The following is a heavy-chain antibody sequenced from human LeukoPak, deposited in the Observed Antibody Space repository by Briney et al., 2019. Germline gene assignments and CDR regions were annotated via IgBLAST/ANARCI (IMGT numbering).Heavy chain of an antibody. CDR1: GFTFSSEW. J-gene: IGHJ6*02. D-gene: IGHD1-7*01. CDR2: IKSKTDGGTT. V-gene: IGHV3-15*01. Sequence: GGSLRLSCAASGFTFSSEWMRWVRQAPGKGLEWVGRIKSKTDGGTTDYAAPVKGRFTISRDDSKNTLYLQMNSLKTEDTAVYYCTTAYNWNYGYYYGMDVWGQGTTVTVSS. CDR3: TTAYNWNYGYYYGMDV.